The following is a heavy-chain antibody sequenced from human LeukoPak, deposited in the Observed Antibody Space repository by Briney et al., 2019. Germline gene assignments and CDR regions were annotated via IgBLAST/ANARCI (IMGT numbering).Heavy chain of an antibody. CDR3: AKDWIQFNRVFDCFDS. D-gene: IGHD5-18*01. CDR2: IGNTET. CDR1: GFPFETNA. J-gene: IGHJ4*02. V-gene: IGHV3-23*01. Sequence: GGSLRLSCATSGFPFETNAMSWVRQAPGKGLEWVATIGNTETFYADSVTGRFTISRDKSKNTVNLQMNRLRVEDTAIYYCAKDWIQFNRVFDCFDSWGQGTLVTVSS.